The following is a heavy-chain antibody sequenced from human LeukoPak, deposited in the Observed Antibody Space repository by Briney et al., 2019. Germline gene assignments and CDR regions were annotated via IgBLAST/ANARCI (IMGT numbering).Heavy chain of an antibody. CDR1: GGSISNYY. CDR3: ARDGGYASWSYI. J-gene: IGHJ3*02. V-gene: IGHV4-59*01. CDR2: IYYSGTT. Sequence: PSETLSLTCTVSGGSISNYYWSWVRQPPGKGLEWIGYIYYSGTTNYNPSLESRVTISVDTSNNQFSLKLSSVTAADTAVYYCARDGGYASWSYIWGQGTMVTVSS. D-gene: IGHD3-10*01.